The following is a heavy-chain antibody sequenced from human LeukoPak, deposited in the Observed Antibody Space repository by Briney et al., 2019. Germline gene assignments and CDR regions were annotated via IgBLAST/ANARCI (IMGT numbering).Heavy chain of an antibody. CDR3: ARDQDILTGYRYYYYYMDV. CDR2: INPNSGGT. CDR1: GYTFTGYY. Sequence: GASVKVSCKASGYTFTGYYMHWVRQAPGPGLEWMGWINPNSGGTNYAQKFQGRVTMTRDTSISTAYMELSRLRSDDTAVYYCARDQDILTGYRYYYYYMDVWGKGTTVTVSS. J-gene: IGHJ6*03. V-gene: IGHV1-2*02. D-gene: IGHD3-9*01.